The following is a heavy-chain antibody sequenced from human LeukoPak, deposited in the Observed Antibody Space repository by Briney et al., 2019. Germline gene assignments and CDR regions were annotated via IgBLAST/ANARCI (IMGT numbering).Heavy chain of an antibody. J-gene: IGHJ4*02. Sequence: ASVKVSCKASGYTFTGYYMHWVRQAPGQGLEWMGRINPNSGGTNYAQKFQGRVTMTRDTSISTAYMELSRLRSDDTAVYYCAVLLWFGELLQDYWGQGTPVTVSS. CDR2: INPNSGGT. CDR1: GYTFTGYY. D-gene: IGHD3-10*01. CDR3: AVLLWFGELLQDY. V-gene: IGHV1-2*06.